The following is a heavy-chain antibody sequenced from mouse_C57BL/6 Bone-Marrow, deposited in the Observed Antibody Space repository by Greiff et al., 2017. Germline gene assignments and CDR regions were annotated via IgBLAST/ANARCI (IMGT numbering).Heavy chain of an antibody. CDR3: AREDYYGSSYDY. J-gene: IGHJ2*01. CDR1: GYTFTSYW. V-gene: IGHV1-55*01. CDR2: IYPGSGST. D-gene: IGHD1-1*01. Sequence: QVQLKQPGAELVKPGASVKMSCKASGYTFTSYWITWVKQRPGQGLEWIGDIYPGSGSTNYNEKFKSKATLTVDTSSSTAYVQLSSLTSEDSAVYYCAREDYYGSSYDYWGQGTTLTVSS.